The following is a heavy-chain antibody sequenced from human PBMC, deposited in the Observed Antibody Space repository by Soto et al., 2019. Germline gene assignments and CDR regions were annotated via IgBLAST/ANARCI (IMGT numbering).Heavy chain of an antibody. CDR1: GFSLTTRGVA. CDR2: IFWDDDK. J-gene: IGHJ4*02. V-gene: IGHV2-5*02. CDR3: AHRSRGYAYYFDQ. Sequence: QITLKESGPALVRPTQTLTPTCSFSGFSLTTRGVAVGWIRQPPGKALERLALIFWDDDKWYSPSLRSRLTIAEDTSKNQVVLTMTNMDPVDTATYYCAHRSRGYAYYFDQWGQGTLGSVSS. D-gene: IGHD5-12*01.